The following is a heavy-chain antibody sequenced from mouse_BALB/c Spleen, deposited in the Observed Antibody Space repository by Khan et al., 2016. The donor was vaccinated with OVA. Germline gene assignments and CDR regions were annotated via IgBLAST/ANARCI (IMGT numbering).Heavy chain of an antibody. CDR2: ISYSGGT. CDR3: ARGNYYGYYFDY. D-gene: IGHD1-1*01. V-gene: IGHV3-2*02. Sequence: VQLKESGPGLVKPSQSLSLTCTVTGYSITSGYAWNWIRQFPGNKLEWMGYISYSGGTSYNPSLKSRNPTTRDTSKNQFFLQLNSVSTEDTTTYYCARGNYYGYYFDYWGQGTPLTVSS. CDR1: GYSITSGYA. J-gene: IGHJ2*01.